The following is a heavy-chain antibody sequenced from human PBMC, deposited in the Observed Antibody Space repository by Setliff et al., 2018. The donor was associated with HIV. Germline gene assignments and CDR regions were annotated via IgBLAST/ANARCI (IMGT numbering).Heavy chain of an antibody. CDR1: GYTFTSYY. D-gene: IGHD6-19*01. J-gene: IGHJ6*03. CDR2: INPSSGST. V-gene: IGHV1-46*01. CDR3: ARTIPLAGSDMDL. Sequence: GASVKVSCKASGYTFTSYYMHWVRQAPGQGLEWMGIINPSSGSTTYAQKFQGRVTMTRDTSTSTVYMELSSLRSDDTAVYYCARTIPLAGSDMDLWGKGTTVTVSS.